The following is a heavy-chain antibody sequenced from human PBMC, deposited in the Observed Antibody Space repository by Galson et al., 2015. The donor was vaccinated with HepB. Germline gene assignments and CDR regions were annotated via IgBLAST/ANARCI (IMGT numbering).Heavy chain of an antibody. V-gene: IGHV3-23*01. CDR2: IDGSGDST. CDR1: GFTFKTYA. CDR3: AKDSHPMHQYYSYYQYGMDV. J-gene: IGHJ6*02. D-gene: IGHD2-2*01. Sequence: SLRLSCAASGFTFKTYAMNWVRQAPGKGLEWASTIDGSGDSTYYSDSVQGRFTISRDKNTLYLQMNSLRAGDTAVYYCAKDSHPMHQYYSYYQYGMDVWGQGTTVTVSS.